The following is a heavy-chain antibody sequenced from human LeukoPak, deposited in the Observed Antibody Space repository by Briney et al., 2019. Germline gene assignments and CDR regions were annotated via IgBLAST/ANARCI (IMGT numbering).Heavy chain of an antibody. CDR2: ITSISDGGTT. D-gene: IGHD4-23*01. J-gene: IGHJ4*02. Sequence: GGSLRLSCAASGFTFSNAWMSWVRQAPGKGLEWVGRITSISDGGTTEYAAPVKGRSSISRDDSKNTVYLEINSLKTEDTGVYYCATDGGRWSLPFDFWGQGSLVIVSS. CDR1: GFTFSNAW. V-gene: IGHV3-15*01. CDR3: ATDGGRWSLPFDF.